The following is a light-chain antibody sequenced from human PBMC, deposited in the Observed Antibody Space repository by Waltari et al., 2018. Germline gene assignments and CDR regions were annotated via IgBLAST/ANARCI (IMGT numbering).Light chain of an antibody. V-gene: IGKV1-9*01. Sequence: DIQLTQSPSFLSASVGDRVTITCRSSQGIGNYLAWYQQKAGKAPKLLIHTASTWQGGVPSRFSGSGSGTEFTLTISSLQPEDFATYYCQQRNSYPITFGQGTRLEIK. CDR1: QGIGNY. CDR2: TAS. J-gene: IGKJ5*01. CDR3: QQRNSYPIT.